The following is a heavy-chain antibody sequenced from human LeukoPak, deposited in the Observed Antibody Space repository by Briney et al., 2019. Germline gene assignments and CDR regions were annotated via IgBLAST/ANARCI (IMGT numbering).Heavy chain of an antibody. J-gene: IGHJ4*02. CDR2: IYHSGST. CDR3: AKDRLLNCRGDCYIFDY. Sequence: SETLSLTCGVSGGSISSSYWWSWVRQPPGKGLEWIGEIYHSGSTNYNPSLKSRVTISMDKSKNQFSLNLSSVTAADTAVYYCAKDRLLNCRGDCYIFDYWGQGTVVTVSS. D-gene: IGHD2-21*02. V-gene: IGHV4-4*02. CDR1: GGSISSSYW.